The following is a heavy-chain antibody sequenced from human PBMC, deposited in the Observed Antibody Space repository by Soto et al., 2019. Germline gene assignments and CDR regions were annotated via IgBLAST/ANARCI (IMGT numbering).Heavy chain of an antibody. CDR2: ISYSGST. D-gene: IGHD6-19*01. Sequence: QLQLQESGPGLVKASETLSLTCTVSGGSISSSSYYWGWIRQPPGKGLEWIGSISYSGSTYYNPSLKSRVSISVDTSKNQFSLKLSSVSAADTAVYYCARGIKQWLVRGPPHFDYWCQGTLVTVSS. CDR3: ARGIKQWLVRGPPHFDY. V-gene: IGHV4-39*01. CDR1: GGSISSSSYY. J-gene: IGHJ4*02.